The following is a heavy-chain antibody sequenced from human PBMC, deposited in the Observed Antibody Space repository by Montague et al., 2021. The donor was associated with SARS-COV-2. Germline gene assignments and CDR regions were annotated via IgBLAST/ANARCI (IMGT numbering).Heavy chain of an antibody. D-gene: IGHD5-12*01. J-gene: IGHJ3*02. CDR2: IYDSGST. V-gene: IGHV4-39*02. CDR3: ARRGRKLLPVATTIGGFDI. CDR1: GGSISSSNYY. Sequence: TLSLTCTVSGGSISSSNYYWDWIRQPPGKGLEWIGSIYDSGSTYYNPSLKSRVTMSVDTSKNHFSLKLSSVTAADTAVYYCARRGRKLLPVATTIGGFDIWGQGTMVTVSS.